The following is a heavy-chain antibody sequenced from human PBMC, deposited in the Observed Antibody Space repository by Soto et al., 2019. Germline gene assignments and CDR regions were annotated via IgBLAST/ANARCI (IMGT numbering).Heavy chain of an antibody. J-gene: IGHJ4*02. CDR1: GYTFTSYG. D-gene: IGHD3-10*01. V-gene: IGHV1-18*01. Sequence: QVQLVQSGAEVKKPGASVKVSCKASGYTFTSYGISWVRQAPGQGLEWMGWINAYNGNTNYAQKLQGRVTLPTDTSTSTAYRELRRLKSDDTAVYYCARDAPPFGYWGQGTLVTVSS. CDR2: INAYNGNT. CDR3: ARDAPPFGY.